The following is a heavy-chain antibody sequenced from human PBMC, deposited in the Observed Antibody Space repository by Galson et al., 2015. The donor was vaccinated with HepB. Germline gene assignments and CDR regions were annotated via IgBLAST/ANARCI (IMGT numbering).Heavy chain of an antibody. J-gene: IGHJ4*02. CDR3: ARAGYYDFWSGYYTWEGQAYDY. D-gene: IGHD3-3*01. CDR2: IWYDGSNK. CDR1: GFTFSSYG. Sequence: SLRLSCAASGFTFSSYGMHWVRQAPGKGLEWVAVIWYDGSNKYYADSVKGRFTISRDNSKNTLYLQMNSLRAEDTAVYYCARAGYYDFWSGYYTWEGQAYDYWGQGTLVTVSS. V-gene: IGHV3-33*01.